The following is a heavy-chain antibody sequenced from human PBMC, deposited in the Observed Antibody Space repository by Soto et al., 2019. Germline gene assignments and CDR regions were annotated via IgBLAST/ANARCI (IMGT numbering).Heavy chain of an antibody. CDR1: GYTFTSYG. Sequence: QVQLVQSGAEVKKPGASVKVSCKASGYTFTSYGISWVRQAPGQGLEWMGWISAYNGNTNYAQKIQGRVTITTDTSTRTAYMELRSLRSDDTAVYYCAGGSGGYCTNGVGAYYYSYGMDVWGQGTTVTVSS. J-gene: IGHJ6*02. CDR3: AGGSGGYCTNGVGAYYYSYGMDV. D-gene: IGHD2-8*01. V-gene: IGHV1-18*01. CDR2: ISAYNGNT.